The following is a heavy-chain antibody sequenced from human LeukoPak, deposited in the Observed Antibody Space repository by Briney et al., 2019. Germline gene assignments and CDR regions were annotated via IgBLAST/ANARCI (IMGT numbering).Heavy chain of an antibody. D-gene: IGHD6-19*01. Sequence: GGSLTLSCAASGFTFSSYAMRWVRQAPGKGLEWVSAISGSGGSTSYAESVEGRFTISRDNSKNTLYLQMNSLRAEDMAVYYCSKEMFGWCFDYWGRGALVTVSS. CDR1: GFTFSSYA. V-gene: IGHV3-23*01. J-gene: IGHJ4*02. CDR2: ISGSGGST. CDR3: SKEMFGWCFDY.